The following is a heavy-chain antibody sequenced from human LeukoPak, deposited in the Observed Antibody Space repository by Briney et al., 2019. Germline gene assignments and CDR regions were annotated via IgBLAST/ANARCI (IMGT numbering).Heavy chain of an antibody. Sequence: GGSLRLSCAASGFSVSNNYISWVRQAPGRGLEWGSAIYSGGNTHYSDSVRGRCTISRDNSKNTLYLQMDRLSDEDTAIYYCARDPSPFHSWGQGTLVTVSS. CDR3: ARDPSPFHS. CDR1: GFSVSNNY. V-gene: IGHV3-53*01. J-gene: IGHJ4*02. CDR2: IYSGGNT.